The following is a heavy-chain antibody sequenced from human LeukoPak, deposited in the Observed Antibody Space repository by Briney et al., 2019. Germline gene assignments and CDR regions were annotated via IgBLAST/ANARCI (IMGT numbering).Heavy chain of an antibody. V-gene: IGHV4-59*08. D-gene: IGHD5-18*01. Sequence: SSETLSLTCTVSGGSISSYYWSWIRQPPGKGLEWIGYIYYSGSTNYNPSLKSRVTISVDTSKNQFSLKLSSVTAADTAVYYCARQIPDTAMAYFDYWGQGTLVAVSS. CDR2: IYYSGST. CDR1: GGSISSYY. J-gene: IGHJ4*02. CDR3: ARQIPDTAMAYFDY.